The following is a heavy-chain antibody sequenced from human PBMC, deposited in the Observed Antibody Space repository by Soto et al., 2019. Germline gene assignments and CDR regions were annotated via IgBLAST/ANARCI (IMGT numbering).Heavy chain of an antibody. CDR2: IFSNDDK. Sequence: QVTLKESGPVLVKPTETLTLTCTVSGLSLSNGRLGVSWIRQPPGKALEWLAHIFSNDDKSYSTSLRSRLTISKDTSRGQVVISMTNMDPMDAATYYCALIKDCSRTDCYLASFDPWGQGTLVTVSS. J-gene: IGHJ5*02. CDR3: ALIKDCSRTDCYLASFDP. CDR1: GLSLSNGRLG. D-gene: IGHD2-2*01. V-gene: IGHV2-26*01.